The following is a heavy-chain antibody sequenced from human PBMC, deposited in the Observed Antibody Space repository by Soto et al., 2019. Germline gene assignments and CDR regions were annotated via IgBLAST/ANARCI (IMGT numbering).Heavy chain of an antibody. CDR2: VSSDGKDK. D-gene: IGHD2-21*02. CDR1: GFTFNTYA. Sequence: LVESGGGVAQPGKSQTPSCAASGFTFNTYAFHWVRQAPGKGLEWVAVVSSDGKDKFYADSVSGRFTISRDDSKDTLFLHMNSLRTEDTAVYFCVRQLSFVVATLTTREHFFQHWGRGTLVTVSS. V-gene: IGHV3-30*04. J-gene: IGHJ1*01. CDR3: VRQLSFVVATLTTREHFFQH.